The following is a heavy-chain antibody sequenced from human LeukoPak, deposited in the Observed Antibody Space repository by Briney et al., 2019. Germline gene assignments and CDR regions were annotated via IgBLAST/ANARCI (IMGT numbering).Heavy chain of an antibody. Sequence: GASVKVSCKASGHTFSGYYMHWVRQAPGQGLEWMGWINPNSGGTNYAQKFQGRVTMTRDTSISTAYMELSRLRSDDTAVYYCARVGYCSSTSCYDDAFDIWGQGTMVTVSS. J-gene: IGHJ3*02. CDR2: INPNSGGT. CDR3: ARVGYCSSTSCYDDAFDI. V-gene: IGHV1-2*02. D-gene: IGHD2-2*01. CDR1: GHTFSGYY.